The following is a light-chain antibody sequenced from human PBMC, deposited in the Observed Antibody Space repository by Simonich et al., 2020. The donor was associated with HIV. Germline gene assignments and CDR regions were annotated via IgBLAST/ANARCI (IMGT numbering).Light chain of an antibody. CDR3: QQFNSYSWT. CDR1: QTISNW. J-gene: IGKJ1*01. Sequence: DIQMTQSPSTLSASVGDRVTITCRASQTISNWLAWYQQKPGEAPKLLIYKASTLKSGVPARFSGSGSGTEFTLTISSLQPDDFATYYCQQFNSYSWTFGQGTKVEIK. CDR2: KAS. V-gene: IGKV1-5*03.